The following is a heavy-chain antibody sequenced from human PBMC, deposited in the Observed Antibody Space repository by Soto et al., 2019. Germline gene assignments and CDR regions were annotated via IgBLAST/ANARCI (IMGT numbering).Heavy chain of an antibody. CDR2: ISSSGTSA. Sequence: QVQLEESGGGLVKPGGSLRLSCAASGFPFSAFYMSWIRQAPGKGLEYISYISSSGTSANYADSVRGRFTISRDNDKSSLYLQMNSLRVEDTAVYYCARDRGAATGQYFDYWGQGALVTVSS. CDR3: ARDRGAATGQYFDY. CDR1: GFPFSAFY. J-gene: IGHJ4*02. D-gene: IGHD3-10*01. V-gene: IGHV3-11*05.